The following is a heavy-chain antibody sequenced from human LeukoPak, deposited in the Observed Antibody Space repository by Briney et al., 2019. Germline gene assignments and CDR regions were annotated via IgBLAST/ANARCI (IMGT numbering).Heavy chain of an antibody. CDR2: ISSDGSVT. Sequence: GGSLRLSCAVSGFSFTNYWMHWVRQDPGKGLVWVSYISSDGSVTKYADSVKGRFTISRDNAVNTLYLQMNSLRTDDTAVYFWARGVGNWSDPWGQGTLVTVSS. D-gene: IGHD1-26*01. J-gene: IGHJ5*02. CDR3: ARGVGNWSDP. V-gene: IGHV3-74*03. CDR1: GFSFTNYW.